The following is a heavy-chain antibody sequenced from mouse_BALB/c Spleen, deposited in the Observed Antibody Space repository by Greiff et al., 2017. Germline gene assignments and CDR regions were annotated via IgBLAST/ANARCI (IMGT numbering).Heavy chain of an antibody. CDR1: GFSLTSYG. J-gene: IGHJ3*01. V-gene: IGHV2-2*02. CDR3: ARGRYGNYPFAY. D-gene: IGHD2-10*02. Sequence: QVQLQQSGPGLVQPSQSLSITCTVSGFSLTSYGVHWVRQSPGKGLEWLGVIWSGGSTDYNAAFISRLSISKDNSKSQVFFKMNSLQANDTAIYYCARGRYGNYPFAYWGQGTLVTVSA. CDR2: IWSGGST.